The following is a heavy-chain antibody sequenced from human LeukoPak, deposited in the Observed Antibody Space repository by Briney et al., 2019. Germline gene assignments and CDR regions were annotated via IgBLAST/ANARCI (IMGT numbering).Heavy chain of an antibody. CDR2: IYYNGDT. CDR1: GVSVSNSLYY. V-gene: IGHV4-61*01. CDR3: ARVLRAASWRSYDY. D-gene: IGHD5-18*01. J-gene: IGHJ4*02. Sequence: SETLSLTCTVSGVSVSNSLYYWSWIRQPPGKGLEWIGYIYYNGDTNYNPFLKSRVIISIDTSSNQFSLRLNSMTAADTAVYYCARVLRAASWRSYDYWGQGSLVTVSS.